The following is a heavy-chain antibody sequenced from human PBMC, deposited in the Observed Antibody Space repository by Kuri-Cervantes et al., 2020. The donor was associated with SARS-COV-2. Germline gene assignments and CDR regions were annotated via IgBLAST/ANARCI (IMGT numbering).Heavy chain of an antibody. CDR1: GFTFDDYG. V-gene: IGHV3-20*04. CDR3: AKDGHDFWSGYYAPARNYYYYYMDV. J-gene: IGHJ6*03. CDR2: INWNGGST. D-gene: IGHD3-3*01. Sequence: LSLTCAASGFTFDDYGMSWVRQAPGKGLEWVSGINWNGGSTGYADSVKGRFTISRDNAKNSLYLQMNSLRAEDTALYYCAKDGHDFWSGYYAPARNYYYYYMDVWGKGTTVTVSS.